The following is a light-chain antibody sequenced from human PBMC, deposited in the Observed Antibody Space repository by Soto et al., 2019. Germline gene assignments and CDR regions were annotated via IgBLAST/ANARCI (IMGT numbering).Light chain of an antibody. J-gene: IGLJ2*01. CDR2: RNN. V-gene: IGLV1-47*01. Sequence: QSVLTQPPSASGTPGRRVTISCSGSSSNIGSNYVYWYQQLPGTAPNLLIYRNNQRPSGVPDRFSGSKSGTSASLAISGLRSEDEADYYCAAWDDSLSGVVFGGGTKLTVL. CDR3: AAWDDSLSGVV. CDR1: SSNIGSNY.